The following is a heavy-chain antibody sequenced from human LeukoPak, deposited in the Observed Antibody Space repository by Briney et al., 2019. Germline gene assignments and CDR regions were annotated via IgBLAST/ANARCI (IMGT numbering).Heavy chain of an antibody. J-gene: IGHJ4*02. CDR3: VRDRGYCSGGTCYALWDY. CDR2: ITMNSVK. CDR1: GFTLSDYG. D-gene: IGHD2-15*01. V-gene: IGHV3-69-1*01. Sequence: GGSLRLSCVASGFTLSDYGMSWARQAPGKGLEWISYITMNSVKFYADSVRGRFAISRDNDKNSVYLQMNSLRAEDTAMYYCVRDRGYCSGGTCYALWDYWGQGTLVTVSS.